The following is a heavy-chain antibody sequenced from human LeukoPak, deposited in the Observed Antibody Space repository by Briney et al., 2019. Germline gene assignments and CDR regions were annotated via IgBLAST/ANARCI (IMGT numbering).Heavy chain of an antibody. CDR3: ARLTKYQVQNHYYGMDV. D-gene: IGHD2-2*01. CDR1: GGSISSYY. CDR2: IYYSGST. V-gene: IGHV4-59*01. Sequence: SETLSLTCTVSGGSISSYYWSWIRQPPGKGLEWIGYIYYSGSTNYNPSLKSRVTISVDTSKNQFSLKLSSVTAADTAVYYCARLTKYQVQNHYYGMDVWGQGTTVTVSS. J-gene: IGHJ6*02.